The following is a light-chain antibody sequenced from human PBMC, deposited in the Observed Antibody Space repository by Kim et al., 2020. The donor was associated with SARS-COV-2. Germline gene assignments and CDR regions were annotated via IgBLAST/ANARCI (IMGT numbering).Light chain of an antibody. CDR2: DAS. Sequence: AIQLTQSPSSLSESVGDRVTITCRASQGISSALAWYQQKPGNAPKLLIYDASSLESGVPSRFSGSGSGTDFTLTISSLQPEDFATYYCQQFNSYPITFGQGTRLEIK. CDR1: QGISSA. CDR3: QQFNSYPIT. V-gene: IGKV1-13*02. J-gene: IGKJ5*01.